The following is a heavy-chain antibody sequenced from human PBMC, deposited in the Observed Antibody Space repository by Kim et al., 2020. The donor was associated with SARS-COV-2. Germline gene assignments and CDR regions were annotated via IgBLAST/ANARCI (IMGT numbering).Heavy chain of an antibody. Sequence: ASVKVSCKASGYTFTSYAMHWVRQAPGQRLEWMGWISGDKGNTKYSQKFQERLIITRDTSASTAYMELNSLRSEDTAMYYCATDRWGVESLDLWGQGTVVTVSS. CDR2: ISGDKGNT. CDR1: GYTFTSYA. CDR3: ATDRWGVESLDL. J-gene: IGHJ3*01. V-gene: IGHV1-3*01. D-gene: IGHD3-10*01.